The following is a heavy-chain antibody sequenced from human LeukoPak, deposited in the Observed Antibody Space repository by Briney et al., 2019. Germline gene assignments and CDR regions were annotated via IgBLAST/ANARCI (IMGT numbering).Heavy chain of an antibody. Sequence: ASVKVSCKASGGTFSSYAISWVRQAPGRGLEWMGGIIPIFGTANYAQKFQGRVTITTDESTSTAYMELSSLRSEDTAVYYCARPPQRYSSSWYPLGYWGQGTLVTVSS. J-gene: IGHJ4*02. V-gene: IGHV1-69*05. CDR2: IIPIFGTA. D-gene: IGHD6-13*01. CDR3: ARPPQRYSSSWYPLGY. CDR1: GGTFSSYA.